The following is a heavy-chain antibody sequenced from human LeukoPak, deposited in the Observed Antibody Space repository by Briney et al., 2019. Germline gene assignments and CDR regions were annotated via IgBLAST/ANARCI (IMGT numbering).Heavy chain of an antibody. J-gene: IGHJ4*02. Sequence: SQTLSLTCTVSGGSISSGSYYWSWIRQPAGKGLEWIGRIYTSGSTNYNPSLKSRVTISVDTSKNQFSLKLSSVTAADTAVYYCARGLRGQWLVNGPFDYWGQGTLVTVSS. CDR1: GGSISSGSYY. CDR3: ARGLRGQWLVNGPFDY. CDR2: IYTSGST. D-gene: IGHD6-19*01. V-gene: IGHV4-61*02.